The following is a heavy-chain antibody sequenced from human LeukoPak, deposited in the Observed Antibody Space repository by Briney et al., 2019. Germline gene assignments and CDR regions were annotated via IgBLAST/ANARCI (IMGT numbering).Heavy chain of an antibody. CDR3: AKGGLGYCSGGSCRATAD. Sequence: GGSLRLSCAASGFTFSSYAMSWVRQAPGKGLEWVSAISGSGGSTYYADSVKGRFTISRDNSKNTLYLQMNSLRAEDTAVYYCAKGGLGYCSGGSCRATADWGQGTLVTVSS. J-gene: IGHJ4*02. D-gene: IGHD2-15*01. CDR1: GFTFSSYA. V-gene: IGHV3-23*01. CDR2: ISGSGGST.